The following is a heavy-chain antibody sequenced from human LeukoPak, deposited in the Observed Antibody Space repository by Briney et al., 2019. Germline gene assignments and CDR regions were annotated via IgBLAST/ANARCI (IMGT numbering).Heavy chain of an antibody. Sequence: GGSLRLSCGASGFTFSSHAMTWVRQAPGKGLEWVSAISISGDTTYYADAVKGRFTISRDNSKSTVYLQMNSLRAEDTAVYYCAYMRGLYYGIDYWGQGTLVTVSS. D-gene: IGHD3-10*01. CDR1: GFTFSSHA. CDR3: AYMRGLYYGIDY. J-gene: IGHJ4*02. V-gene: IGHV3-23*01. CDR2: ISISGDTT.